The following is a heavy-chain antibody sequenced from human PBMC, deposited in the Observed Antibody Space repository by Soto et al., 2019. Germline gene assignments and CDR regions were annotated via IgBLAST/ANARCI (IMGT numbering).Heavy chain of an antibody. V-gene: IGHV3-49*03. Sequence: GGSLRLSCATSGFRFGDYGMSWFRQAPGKGLEWVGFISTEPFGATTQYAASVKGRFTITRDDSKSIADLQMNSPKTEDTAVYYCSRKVTLSGVVLPTHWFGPWGLGTLVTVSS. CDR1: GFRFGDYG. CDR2: ISTEPFGATT. J-gene: IGHJ5*02. D-gene: IGHD3-3*01. CDR3: SRKVTLSGVVLPTHWFGP.